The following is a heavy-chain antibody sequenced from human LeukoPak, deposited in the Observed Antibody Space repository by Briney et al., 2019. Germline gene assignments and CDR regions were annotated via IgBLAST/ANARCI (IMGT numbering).Heavy chain of an antibody. Sequence: PGGSLRLSCAASGFTFSTYAFSWVRQAPGKGLEWVSVISDSGSGTNYADSVKGRFTISRDNSKSTVSLQMDSLRAEDTALYYCAKHALYSSGWYSDHWGQGTLVTVSS. J-gene: IGHJ5*02. V-gene: IGHV3-23*01. CDR2: ISDSGSGT. CDR3: AKHALYSSGWYSDH. D-gene: IGHD6-19*01. CDR1: GFTFSTYA.